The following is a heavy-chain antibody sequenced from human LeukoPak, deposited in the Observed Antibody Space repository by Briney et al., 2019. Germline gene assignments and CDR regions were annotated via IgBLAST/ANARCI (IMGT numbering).Heavy chain of an antibody. J-gene: IGHJ5*02. CDR2: IYYDGST. V-gene: IGHV4-39*01. D-gene: IGHD3-22*01. CDR3: ARRMNYYDSSGSGSWFDP. Sequence: SETLSLTCTVSGVSISSSSYYWGWIRQPPGRGLEWIGSIYYDGSTYYNPSLKSRVTISVDTSKNQFSLKLSSVTAADTAFYYCARRMNYYDSSGSGSWFDPWGQGTLVTVSS. CDR1: GVSISSSSYY.